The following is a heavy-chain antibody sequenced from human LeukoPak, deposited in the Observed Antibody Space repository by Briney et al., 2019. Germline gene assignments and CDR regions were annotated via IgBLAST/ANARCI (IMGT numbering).Heavy chain of an antibody. D-gene: IGHD6-13*01. CDR1: GFTFSNSA. CDR2: ISGSGGST. CDR3: AKEVPVPQQLAHFDY. J-gene: IGHJ4*02. Sequence: GGSLRLSCAASGFTFSNSAMSWVRQAPGKGLEWVSAISGSGGSTYYADSVKGRFTISRDNSKNTLYLQMNSLRAEDTAVYYCAKEVPVPQQLAHFDYWGQGTLVTVSS. V-gene: IGHV3-23*01.